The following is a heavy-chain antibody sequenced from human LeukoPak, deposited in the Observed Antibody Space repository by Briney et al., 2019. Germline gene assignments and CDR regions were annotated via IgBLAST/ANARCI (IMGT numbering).Heavy chain of an antibody. CDR2: ISGSGGST. CDR1: GFTFNNCA. Sequence: GGSQRLSCAASGFTFNNCAMSWVRQSPGKGLEWVSGISGSGGSTYYTDSVKGRFTISRDNSKNTLYLQMNSLRVEDTAIYYCAKSRFVVVTPMTYFDYWGQGTLVTVSS. V-gene: IGHV3-23*01. D-gene: IGHD2-21*02. CDR3: AKSRFVVVTPMTYFDY. J-gene: IGHJ4*02.